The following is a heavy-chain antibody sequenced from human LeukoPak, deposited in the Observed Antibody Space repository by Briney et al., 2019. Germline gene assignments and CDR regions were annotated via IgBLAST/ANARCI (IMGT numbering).Heavy chain of an antibody. Sequence: SETLSLTCSVSGGSIGNTTFYWAWIRQPPGKGLEWIGTIYYSGSTYYNPSLKSRVTISIDTPKNQFSLRLSSVTATDTAVYYCARHGVTTTDYYWDWGQGTLVTVSS. V-gene: IGHV4-39*01. CDR3: ARHGVTTTDYYWD. CDR2: IYYSGST. CDR1: GGSIGNTTFY. J-gene: IGHJ4*02. D-gene: IGHD4/OR15-4a*01.